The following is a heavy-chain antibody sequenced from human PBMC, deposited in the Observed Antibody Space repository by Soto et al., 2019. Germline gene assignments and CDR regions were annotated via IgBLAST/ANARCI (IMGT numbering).Heavy chain of an antibody. J-gene: IGHJ4*02. Sequence: QVQLVESGGGVVQPGRSLRLYCAASGFTFSSYGMHWVRQAPGKGLAWVAVIWYDGSNKYYADSVKGRFTISRDNSKNTLYLQMNSLRAEDTAVYYCARDFGQYCSGGSCYTPDFDYWGQGTLVTVSS. CDR3: ARDFGQYCSGGSCYTPDFDY. D-gene: IGHD2-15*01. CDR2: IWYDGSNK. V-gene: IGHV3-33*01. CDR1: GFTFSSYG.